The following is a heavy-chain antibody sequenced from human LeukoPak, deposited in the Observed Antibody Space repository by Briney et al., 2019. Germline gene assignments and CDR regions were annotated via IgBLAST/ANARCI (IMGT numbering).Heavy chain of an antibody. CDR1: GFTFSNYA. CDR2: ISGSDGST. CDR3: VVGGAARFDY. J-gene: IGHJ4*02. Sequence: GGSLRLSCAASGFTFSNYAMSWGRQAPGKGLEWVSAISGSDGSTNYAHSVKGRFTISRDNSKNTLYLQMNSLRAVDTAVYYCVVGGAARFDYWGQGTLVAVSS. D-gene: IGHD2-15*01. V-gene: IGHV3-23*01.